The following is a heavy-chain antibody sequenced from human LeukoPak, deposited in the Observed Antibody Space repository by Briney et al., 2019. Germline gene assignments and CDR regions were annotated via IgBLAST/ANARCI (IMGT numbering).Heavy chain of an antibody. CDR3: ARDYSSGSYYFDY. CDR1: GFTFSSYA. V-gene: IGHV3-30*04. Sequence: GGSLRLSCAASGFTFSSYAMHWVRQAPGKGLEWVAVISYDGSNKYYADSVKGRFTISRDNSKNTLYLQMNSLRAEDTAVYYCARDYSSGSYYFDYWGQGTLVTVSS. CDR2: ISYDGSNK. J-gene: IGHJ4*02. D-gene: IGHD6-25*01.